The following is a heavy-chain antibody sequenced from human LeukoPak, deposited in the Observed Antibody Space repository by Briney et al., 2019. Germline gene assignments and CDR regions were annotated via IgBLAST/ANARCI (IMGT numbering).Heavy chain of an antibody. V-gene: IGHV4-34*01. J-gene: IGHJ5*02. Sequence: PSETLSLTCAVYGGSFSGYYWSWIRQPPGKGLEWIGEINHSGSTNYNPSLKSRVTISVDTSKNQFSLKLSSVTAADTAVYYCARGTITMVRGVITNWFDPWGQGTLVTVSS. CDR2: INHSGST. CDR1: GGSFSGYY. D-gene: IGHD3-10*01. CDR3: ARGTITMVRGVITNWFDP.